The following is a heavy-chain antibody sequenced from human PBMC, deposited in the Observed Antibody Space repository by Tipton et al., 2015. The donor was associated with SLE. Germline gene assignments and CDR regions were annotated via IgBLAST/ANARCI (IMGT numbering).Heavy chain of an antibody. CDR2: ISYDGSNK. D-gene: IGHD6-19*01. V-gene: IGHV3-30-3*01. J-gene: IGHJ4*02. CDR3: AKARYSSGWLVDY. Sequence: SLRLSCAASGFTFSSYAMHWVRQAPGKGLEWVAVISYDGSNKYYADSVKGRFTISRDNSKNTLYLQMNSLRAEDTAVYYCAKARYSSGWLVDYWGQGTLVTVSS. CDR1: GFTFSSYA.